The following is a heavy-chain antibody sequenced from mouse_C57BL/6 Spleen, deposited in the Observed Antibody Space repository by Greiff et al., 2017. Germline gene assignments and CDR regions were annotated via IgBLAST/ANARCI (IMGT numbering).Heavy chain of an antibody. CDR3: ARYYYGSSSFAY. V-gene: IGHV1-42*01. Sequence: VQLQQSGPELVKPGASVKISCKASGYSFTGYYMNWVKQSPEKSLEWIGEINPSTGGTTYNQKFKAKATLTVDKSSSTAYMQLKSLTSEDSAVYYCARYYYGSSSFAYWGQGTLVTVSA. D-gene: IGHD1-1*01. J-gene: IGHJ3*01. CDR1: GYSFTGYY. CDR2: INPSTGGT.